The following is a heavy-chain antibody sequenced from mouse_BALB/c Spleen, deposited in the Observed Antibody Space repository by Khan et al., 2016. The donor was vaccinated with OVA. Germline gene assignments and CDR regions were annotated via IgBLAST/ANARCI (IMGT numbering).Heavy chain of an antibody. CDR1: GYSITSGYA. D-gene: IGHD1-1*01. CDR2: ISYSGIT. Sequence: EVELVESGPGLVKPSQSLSLTCTVTGYSITSGYAWNWIRQFPGNKLEWMGYISYSGITSYNPSLRSRISITRDTSKNQFFLQLNSVTTEDTATYYCARKNDYGYAMDYWGQGTSVTVSS. V-gene: IGHV3-2*02. CDR3: ARKNDYGYAMDY. J-gene: IGHJ4*01.